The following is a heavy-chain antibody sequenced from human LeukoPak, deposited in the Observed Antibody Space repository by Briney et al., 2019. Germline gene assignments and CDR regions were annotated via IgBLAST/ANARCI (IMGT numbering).Heavy chain of an antibody. CDR3: ARGWTITMIAVATGAFDI. CDR1: GFTFSSYA. CDR2: ISYDGSNK. Sequence: GRSLRLSSAASGFTFSSYAMHWVRQAPGKGREWVAVISYDGSNKYYAESVKGRFTISRDNSKNTLYLQMNSLRAEDTAVYYCARGWTITMIAVATGAFDIWGQGTMVTVSS. D-gene: IGHD3-22*01. J-gene: IGHJ3*02. V-gene: IGHV3-30-3*01.